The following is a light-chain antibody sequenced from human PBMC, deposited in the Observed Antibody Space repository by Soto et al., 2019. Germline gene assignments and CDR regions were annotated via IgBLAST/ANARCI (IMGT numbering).Light chain of an antibody. J-gene: IGKJ1*01. CDR2: GVS. CDR3: QQYNYWPLT. CDR1: QSVTSNY. V-gene: IGKV3-20*01. Sequence: EVVMTQSPATLSVSPGERATLSCRASQSVTSNYLAWYQQKPGQAPRLLIYGVSNRATGVPDRFSGSGSGTDFPLTISRLGPEDFAVYYCQQYNYWPLTFGQRTKAEV.